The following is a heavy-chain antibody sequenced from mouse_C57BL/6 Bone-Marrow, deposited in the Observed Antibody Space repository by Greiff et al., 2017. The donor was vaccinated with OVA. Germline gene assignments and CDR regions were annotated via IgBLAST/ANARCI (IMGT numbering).Heavy chain of an antibody. CDR3: ARGNDNSHWYFDV. CDR2: INPYNGGT. V-gene: IGHV1-19*01. CDR1: GYTFTDYY. D-gene: IGHD2-1*01. J-gene: IGHJ1*03. Sequence: EVQLQQSGPVLVKPGASVKMSCKASGYTFTDYYMNWVKQSPGKSLAWIGVINPYNGGTSYNQKFKGKATLTVDKSSSTAYMELNSLTSEDSAVYYGARGNDNSHWYFDVWGTGTTVTVSS.